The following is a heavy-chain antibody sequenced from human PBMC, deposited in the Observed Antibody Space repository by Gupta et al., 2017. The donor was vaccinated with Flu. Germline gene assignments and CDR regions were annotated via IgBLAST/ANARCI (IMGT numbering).Heavy chain of an antibody. Sequence: EVNLVESGARLVLPGRPLRLSCAASGFPSAHYAMPWVRQAHGKDLEWVSGISWNSGSRGYADSVKGRFTVSRDNAKNSLYLQMNSLSVEDTALYYCAKGHYYDSSGYYYVDASDICGQGTMVTVSS. D-gene: IGHD3-22*01. CDR1: GFPSAHYA. J-gene: IGHJ3*02. V-gene: IGHV3-9*01. CDR3: AKGHYYDSSGYYYVDASDI. CDR2: ISWNSGSR.